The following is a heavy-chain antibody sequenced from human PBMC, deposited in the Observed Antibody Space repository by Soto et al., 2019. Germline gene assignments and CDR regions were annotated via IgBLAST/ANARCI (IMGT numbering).Heavy chain of an antibody. CDR2: IYPGDSDT. Sequence: PGESLKISCKGSGYTFTSYWIGWVRQMPGKGLEWMGIIYPGDSDTRYSPSFEGRVTISADKSISTAYLQWSSLKASDTAMYYCVKALSARYNSAKAFDVWGQGTMVTVSS. CDR3: VKALSARYNSAKAFDV. CDR1: GYTFTSYW. J-gene: IGHJ3*01. D-gene: IGHD2-2*02. V-gene: IGHV5-51*01.